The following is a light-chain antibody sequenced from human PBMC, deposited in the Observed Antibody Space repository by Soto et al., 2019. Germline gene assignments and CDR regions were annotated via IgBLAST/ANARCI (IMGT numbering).Light chain of an antibody. V-gene: IGLV1-44*01. CDR1: SSDIESHT. CDR3: ATWDDSRKGV. J-gene: IGLJ1*01. Sequence: QLVLTQPPSASGTPGQRITISCSGSSSDIESHTVNWYQQVPGKAPKLLINTNNQRPSGVPARFSGSKSGASASLAISGLQSEDEATYYCATWDDSRKGVFGTGTKLTVL. CDR2: TNN.